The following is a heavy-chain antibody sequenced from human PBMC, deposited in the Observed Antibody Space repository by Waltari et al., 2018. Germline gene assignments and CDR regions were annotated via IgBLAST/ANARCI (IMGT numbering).Heavy chain of an antibody. Sequence: QVQLVQSGAEVQKPGASVTVSCRVSGYPLTDLPMPWVRPSPGKGLEWMGGFDPEDGETIYARKFQGRVTMTEDTSTDTAYMELSSLRSEDTAVYYCATVWYSSGWYYFDYWGQGTLVTVSS. CDR1: GYPLTDLP. D-gene: IGHD6-19*01. CDR3: ATVWYSSGWYYFDY. V-gene: IGHV1-24*01. J-gene: IGHJ4*02. CDR2: FDPEDGET.